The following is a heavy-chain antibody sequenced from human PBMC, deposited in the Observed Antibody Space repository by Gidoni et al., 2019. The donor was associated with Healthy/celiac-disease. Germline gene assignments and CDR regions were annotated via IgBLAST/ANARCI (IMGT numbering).Heavy chain of an antibody. CDR3: ARALYSSGWYGWFDP. CDR2: IYYSGST. D-gene: IGHD6-19*01. Sequence: QVQLQESGPGLVTPSETLSLTCTVSGGSISSYYWSWSRQPPGKGLEWIGYIYYSGSTNYNPSLKSRVTISVDTSKNQFSLKLSSVTAADTAVYYCARALYSSGWYGWFDPWGQGTLVTVSS. CDR1: GGSISSYY. V-gene: IGHV4-59*01. J-gene: IGHJ5*02.